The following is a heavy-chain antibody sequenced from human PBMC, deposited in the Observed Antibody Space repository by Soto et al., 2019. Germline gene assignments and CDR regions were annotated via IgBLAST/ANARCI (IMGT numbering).Heavy chain of an antibody. D-gene: IGHD4-4*01. Sequence: GGSLRLSCAASGFTVSSNYMSWVRQAPGKGLEWVSVIYSGGSTYYADSVKGRFTISRDNSKNTLYLQMNSLRAEDTAVYYCARTHYSKDYYYGMDVWGQGTTVTVSS. J-gene: IGHJ6*02. CDR3: ARTHYSKDYYYGMDV. V-gene: IGHV3-53*01. CDR2: IYSGGST. CDR1: GFTVSSNY.